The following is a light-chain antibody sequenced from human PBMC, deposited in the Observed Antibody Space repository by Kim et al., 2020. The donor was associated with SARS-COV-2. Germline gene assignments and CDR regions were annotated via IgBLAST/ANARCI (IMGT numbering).Light chain of an antibody. CDR2: NNN. V-gene: IGLV1-44*01. J-gene: IGLJ3*02. CDR3: AEWDNSLKGWV. CDR1: RSNSGRST. Sequence: GRRGTGAGSGSRSNSGRSTGKWLQQVPGAAPQLLIYNNNQRPSGVTDRVSGAKSGTSASLAIGGLQSEDDAHYYCAEWDNSLKGWVFGGGTQLTVL.